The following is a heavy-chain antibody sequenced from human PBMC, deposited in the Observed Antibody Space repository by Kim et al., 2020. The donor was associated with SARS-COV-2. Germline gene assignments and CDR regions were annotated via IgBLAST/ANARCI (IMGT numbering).Heavy chain of an antibody. D-gene: IGHD2-15*01. CDR1: GFTFSSYG. V-gene: IGHV3-33*01. CDR3: ARATKYCSGGSCYSSYYYGMDV. Sequence: GGSLRLSCAASGFTFSSYGMHWVRQAPGKGLEWVAVIWYDGSNKYYADSVKGRFTISRDNSKNTLYLQMNSLRAEDTAVYYCARATKYCSGGSCYSSYYYGMDVWGQGTTVTVSS. J-gene: IGHJ6*02. CDR2: IWYDGSNK.